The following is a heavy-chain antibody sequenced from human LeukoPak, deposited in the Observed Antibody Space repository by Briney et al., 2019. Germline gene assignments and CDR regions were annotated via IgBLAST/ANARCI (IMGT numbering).Heavy chain of an antibody. V-gene: IGHV5-51*01. Sequence: RGESLKISCQASGYSFTRNWIGWVRQMPGKGLEWMAIIDPGDTDTTKYSPSFEGHVTISVDTSVNTAYLHWSSLRASDTALYYCARHRGWNDDDAFGIWGQGTMVTVSS. CDR3: ARHRGWNDDDAFGI. J-gene: IGHJ3*02. CDR1: GYSFTRNW. CDR2: IDPGDTDT. D-gene: IGHD1-1*01.